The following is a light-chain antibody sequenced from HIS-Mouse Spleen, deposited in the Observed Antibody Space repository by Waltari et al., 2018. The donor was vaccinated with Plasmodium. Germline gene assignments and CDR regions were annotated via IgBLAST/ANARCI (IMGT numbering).Light chain of an antibody. CDR3: QQYYSYPLT. Sequence: AMRMTHPPSSLSASTGHRVTITCRASQGISSYLAWYQQKPGEAPNLLIYAASTLQSGVPSRFSGSGSGTDFTLTISCLQSEDFATYYCQQYYSYPLTFGGGTKVEIK. CDR1: QGISSY. J-gene: IGKJ4*01. CDR2: AAS. V-gene: IGKV1-8*01.